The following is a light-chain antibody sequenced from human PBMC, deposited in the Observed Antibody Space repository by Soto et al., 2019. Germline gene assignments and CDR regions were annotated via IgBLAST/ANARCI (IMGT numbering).Light chain of an antibody. V-gene: IGLV2-8*01. CDR1: SSDVGSYNY. Sequence: QCVLTQALSASGAAGEAVTITCTGTSSDVGSYNYVSWYQQHPGKAPKLMIYEVSKRPSGVPDRFSGSKSGNTASLTVSGLQAEDEADYYCSSYAGSNLGVFGTGTKVTDL. CDR3: SSYAGSNLGV. J-gene: IGLJ1*01. CDR2: EVS.